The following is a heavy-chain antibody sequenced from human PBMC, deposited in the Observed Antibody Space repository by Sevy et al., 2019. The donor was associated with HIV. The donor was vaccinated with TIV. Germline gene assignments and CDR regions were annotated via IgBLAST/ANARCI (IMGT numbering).Heavy chain of an antibody. CDR1: GGSISSSSYY. CDR2: IYYSGST. CDR3: ARLHYGGNSGWFDP. V-gene: IGHV4-39*01. D-gene: IGHD4-17*01. Sequence: SETLSLTCTVSGGSISSSSYYWGWIRQPPGKGLEWIGSIYYSGSTYYNPSPKSRVTISVDTSKNQFSLKLSSVTAADTAVYYCARLHYGGNSGWFDPWGQGPLVTVSS. J-gene: IGHJ5*02.